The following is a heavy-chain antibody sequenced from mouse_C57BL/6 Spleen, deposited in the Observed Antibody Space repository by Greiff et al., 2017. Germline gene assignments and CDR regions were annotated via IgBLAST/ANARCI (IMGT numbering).Heavy chain of an antibody. CDR1: GYTFTDYE. CDR3: TRDPLEGYAMDY. V-gene: IGHV1-15*01. CDR2: IDPETGGT. Sequence: QVQLKQSGAELVRPGASVTLSCKASGYTFTDYEMHWVKQTPVHGLEWIGAIDPETGGTAYNQKFKGKAILTADKSSSTAYMELRSLTSEDSAVYYCTRDPLEGYAMDYWGQGTSVTVSS. J-gene: IGHJ4*01.